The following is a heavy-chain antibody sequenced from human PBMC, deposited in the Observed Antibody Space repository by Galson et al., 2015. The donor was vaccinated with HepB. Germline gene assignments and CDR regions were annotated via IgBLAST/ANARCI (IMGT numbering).Heavy chain of an antibody. Sequence: SVRLSCAASGFSVRSNMNWVRQAPGKGLEGGSVIYSDDSTYYADSVKGRFTSSRDNSKNTLYLQMNSLRAEDTAVYYCAREREKGNSNYYGMDVWGQGTTVTVSS. CDR1: GFSVRSN. CDR2: IYSDDST. D-gene: IGHD4-11*01. V-gene: IGHV3-53*01. CDR3: AREREKGNSNYYGMDV. J-gene: IGHJ6*02.